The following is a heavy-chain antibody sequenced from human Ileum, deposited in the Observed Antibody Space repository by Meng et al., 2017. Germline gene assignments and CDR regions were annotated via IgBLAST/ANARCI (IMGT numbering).Heavy chain of an antibody. V-gene: IGHV4-34*01. D-gene: IGHD3-10*01. CDR3: ARRRGYYTSGDSE. J-gene: IGHJ4*02. CDR2: FDYTGAT. CDR1: GGSFSAYY. Sequence: QLHQWGAGLLKPSETLSLTCTVYGGSFSAYYWIWIRQAPGRGLDWIGDFDYTGATNYNPTLKSRLSIALDTSKNQFSLSLSSVTAADTAIYYCARRRGYYTSGDSEWGQGTLVTVSS.